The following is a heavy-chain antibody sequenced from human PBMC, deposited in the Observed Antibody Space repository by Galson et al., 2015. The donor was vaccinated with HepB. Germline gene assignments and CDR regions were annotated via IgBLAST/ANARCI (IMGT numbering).Heavy chain of an antibody. CDR2: ISSSSSYT. V-gene: IGHV3-11*06. CDR1: GFTFSDYY. D-gene: IGHD3-22*01. J-gene: IGHJ4*02. Sequence: SLRLSCAASGFTFSDYYMSWIRQAPGKGLEWVSYISSSSSYTNYADSVKGRFTISRDNAKNSLYLQMNSLRAEDTAVYYCARGYYYDSSGYSFREDYWGQGTLVTVSS. CDR3: ARGYYYDSSGYSFREDY.